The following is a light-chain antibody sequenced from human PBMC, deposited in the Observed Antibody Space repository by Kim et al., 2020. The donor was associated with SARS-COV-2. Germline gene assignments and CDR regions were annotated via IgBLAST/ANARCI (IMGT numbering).Light chain of an antibody. Sequence: GQTVTISCSGSTSNNGSNTVNWYRHLPGTAPKLLIYTSDQRPSGVPDRFSGSKSGTSATLAISGLQSEDEADYYCAAWDDSLNGVVFGGGTQLTVL. V-gene: IGLV1-44*01. J-gene: IGLJ7*01. CDR2: TSD. CDR1: TSNNGSNT. CDR3: AAWDDSLNGVV.